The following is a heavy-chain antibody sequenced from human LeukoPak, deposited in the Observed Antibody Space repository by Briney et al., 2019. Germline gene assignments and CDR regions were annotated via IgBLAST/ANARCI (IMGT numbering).Heavy chain of an antibody. J-gene: IGHJ4*02. D-gene: IGHD3-3*01. Sequence: SQTLSLTSTVSGGSISSGGYYWSWIRQHPGKGLEWIGYIYYSGSTYYNPSLKSRVTISVDTSKNQFSLKLSSVTAADTAVYYCASHDFWSGFWDYWGQGTLVTVSS. CDR1: GGSISSGGYY. V-gene: IGHV4-31*03. CDR2: IYYSGST. CDR3: ASHDFWSGFWDY.